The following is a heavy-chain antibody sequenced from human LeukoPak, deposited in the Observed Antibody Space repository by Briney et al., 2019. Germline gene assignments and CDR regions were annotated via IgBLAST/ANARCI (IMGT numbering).Heavy chain of an antibody. V-gene: IGHV4-59*01. J-gene: IGHJ3*02. CDR2: IYYSGST. CDR3: ARATYYDILTGTYHGVAFDI. CDR1: GGSISSYY. Sequence: SETLSLTCTFSGGSISSYYWSWIRQPPGKGLEWIGYIYYSGSTNYNPSLKSRVTISVDTSKNQFSLKLSSVTAADTAVYYCARATYYDILTGTYHGVAFDIWGQGTMVTVSS. D-gene: IGHD3-9*01.